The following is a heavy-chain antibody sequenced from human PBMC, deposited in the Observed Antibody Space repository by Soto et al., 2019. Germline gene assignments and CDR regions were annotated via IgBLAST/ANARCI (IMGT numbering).Heavy chain of an antibody. CDR3: AKGSPTLMDV. CDR2: ISYDGSNK. J-gene: IGHJ6*02. CDR1: GFTFSSYG. V-gene: IGHV3-30*18. Sequence: PGGSLRLSCAASGFTFSSYGMHWVRQAPGKGLEWVAGISYDGSNKYYADSVKGRFTISRDNSKTTLYLQMNSLRAEDTAVYYCAKGSPTLMDVWGQGTTVTVSS. D-gene: IGHD3-10*01.